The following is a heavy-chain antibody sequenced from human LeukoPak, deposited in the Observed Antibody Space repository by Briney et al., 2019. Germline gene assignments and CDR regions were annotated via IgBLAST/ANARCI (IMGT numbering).Heavy chain of an antibody. CDR3: ARDPYCSGGSCYANRFDP. D-gene: IGHD2-15*01. Sequence: ASVKVSCKASGYTFSGYYMHWVRQAPGQGLEWMGWINPNSGSTNYAQKFQGRVTMTRDTSISTAYMELSRLRSDDTAVYYCARDPYCSGGSCYANRFDPWGQGTLVTVSS. V-gene: IGHV1-2*02. J-gene: IGHJ5*02. CDR2: INPNSGST. CDR1: GYTFSGYY.